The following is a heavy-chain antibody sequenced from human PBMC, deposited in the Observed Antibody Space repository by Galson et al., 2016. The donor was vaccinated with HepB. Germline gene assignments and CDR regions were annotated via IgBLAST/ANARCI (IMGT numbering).Heavy chain of an antibody. J-gene: IGHJ3*01. D-gene: IGHD4-23*01. Sequence: SVKVSCKASGYTFTSYGISWVRQAPGQGLEWMGWISAYNGNTNYAQKLQGRVTMTTDTSTSTAYMELRSLRSDATAVDDCATRVVTRPDAFEVWGQGTMVTVSS. V-gene: IGHV1-18*01. CDR1: GYTFTSYG. CDR2: ISAYNGNT. CDR3: ATRVVTRPDAFEV.